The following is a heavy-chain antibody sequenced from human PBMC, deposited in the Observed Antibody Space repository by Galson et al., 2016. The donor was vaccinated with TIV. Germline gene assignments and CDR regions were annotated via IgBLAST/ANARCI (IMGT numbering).Heavy chain of an antibody. V-gene: IGHV1-18*04. D-gene: IGHD3-22*01. CDR3: AGDRGSFSMILVLHYYYGMDV. CDR1: GYTLTNYG. Sequence: SVKVSCKASGYTLTNYGISWVRQAPGQGLEWMGWISTYNGDTNYAEKFQGRVTMTTDKSTSTANMELRSLRSDDTAVYYCAGDRGSFSMILVLHYYYGMDVWGQGPTVTVS. CDR2: ISTYNGDT. J-gene: IGHJ6*02.